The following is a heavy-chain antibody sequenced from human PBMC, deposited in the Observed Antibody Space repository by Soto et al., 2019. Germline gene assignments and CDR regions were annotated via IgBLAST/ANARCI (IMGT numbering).Heavy chain of an antibody. CDR1: GGTFSSYA. CDR2: IIPIFGTA. CDR3: ARDGVEYCSGCSCYYGMDV. Sequence: QVQLVQSGAEVKKPGSSVKVSCKASGGTFSSYAISWVRQAPGQGLEWMGGIIPIFGTANYAQKYQGRVTITADESTSTAYMELSSLRSEDTAVYYCARDGVEYCSGCSCYYGMDVWGQGTTVTVSS. D-gene: IGHD2-15*01. J-gene: IGHJ6*02. V-gene: IGHV1-69*01.